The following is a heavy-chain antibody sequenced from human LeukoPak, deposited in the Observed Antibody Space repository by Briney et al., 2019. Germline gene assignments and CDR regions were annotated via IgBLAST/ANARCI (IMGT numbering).Heavy chain of an antibody. Sequence: GGSLRLSCAASGFTFSGYAMSWVRQAPGKGLEWVSAISGSGGSTYYADSVKGRFTISRDNSKNTLYLQMNSLRAEDTAVYYCARSIVGATPFDPWGQGTLVTVSS. CDR3: ARSIVGATPFDP. CDR2: ISGSGGST. CDR1: GFTFSGYA. J-gene: IGHJ5*02. V-gene: IGHV3-23*01. D-gene: IGHD1-26*01.